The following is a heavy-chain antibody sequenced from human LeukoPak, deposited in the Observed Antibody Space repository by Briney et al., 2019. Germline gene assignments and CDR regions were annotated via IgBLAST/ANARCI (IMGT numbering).Heavy chain of an antibody. V-gene: IGHV3-21*01. Sequence: PGGSLRLSCVASGFTFSSYSMNWVRQAPGKGLEWVSCIGSSSNYIYYGDSVKGRFTISRDNAKNSLYLQMHSLRAEDTAVYYCARVGGWLQTGTGHFDYWGQGTLVTVSS. CDR3: ARVGGWLQTGTGHFDY. CDR2: IGSSSNYI. D-gene: IGHD5-24*01. CDR1: GFTFSSYS. J-gene: IGHJ4*02.